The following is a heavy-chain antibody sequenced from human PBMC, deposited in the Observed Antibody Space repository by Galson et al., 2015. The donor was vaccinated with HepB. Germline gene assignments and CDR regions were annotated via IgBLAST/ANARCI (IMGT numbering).Heavy chain of an antibody. J-gene: IGHJ4*01. CDR2: INWNGGLT. CDR3: ARNEGDVPGWYYLDS. D-gene: IGHD6-19*01. CDR1: GFNFDVFG. V-gene: IGHV3-20*04. Sequence: SLRLSCAASGFNFDVFGMSWVRQRPGKGLESVSDINWNGGLTRYGDSVQGRFTISRDNAKNTLYLQMNSLRAEDTAFYFCARNEGDVPGWYYLDSWGRGTLVAVSS.